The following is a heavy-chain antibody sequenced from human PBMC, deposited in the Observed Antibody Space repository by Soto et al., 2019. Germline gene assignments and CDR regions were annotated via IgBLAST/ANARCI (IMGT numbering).Heavy chain of an antibody. CDR1: GSTFTRHF. D-gene: IGHD3-10*01. J-gene: IGHJ6*02. CDR2: INPNSGGT. Sequence: ASEEVSCKASGSTFTRHFIYCERQPPGPRLERMRWINPNSGGTNYAQKVQGWVTMTRDTSISTAYMERSSLRSDDTAEYYCARAGITMVRGVNYYYYYYGMDVWGQGTTVTVAS. CDR3: ARAGITMVRGVNYYYYYYGMDV. V-gene: IGHV1-2*04.